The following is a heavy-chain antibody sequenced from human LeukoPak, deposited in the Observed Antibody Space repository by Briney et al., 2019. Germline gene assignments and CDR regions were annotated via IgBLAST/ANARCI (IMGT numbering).Heavy chain of an antibody. Sequence: ASVKVSCKASGYTFTSYAMHWVRQAPGQRLEWMGWINAGNGNTKYSQKFQGRVTITRDTSASTAYMELSSLRSEDTAVYYCARDPSMVRGVIINLFFDYWGQGTLVTVSS. CDR2: INAGNGNT. D-gene: IGHD3-10*01. CDR1: GYTFTSYA. CDR3: ARDPSMVRGVIINLFFDY. V-gene: IGHV1-3*01. J-gene: IGHJ4*02.